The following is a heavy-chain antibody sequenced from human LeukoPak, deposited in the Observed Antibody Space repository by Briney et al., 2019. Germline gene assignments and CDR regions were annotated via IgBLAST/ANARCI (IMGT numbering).Heavy chain of an antibody. J-gene: IGHJ4*02. V-gene: IGHV3-23*01. D-gene: IGHD3-9*01. CDR2: ISGSGGST. Sequence: GGSLRLSCAASGFTFSSYAMSWVRQAPGKGLEWVSAISGSGGSTYYADSVKGRFTISRDNSKNTLYLQMNSLRAEDTAVYYCAKDSVLRYFDWSIRGQSGAKSFDYWGQGTLVTVSS. CDR3: AKDSVLRYFDWSIRGQSGAKSFDY. CDR1: GFTFSSYA.